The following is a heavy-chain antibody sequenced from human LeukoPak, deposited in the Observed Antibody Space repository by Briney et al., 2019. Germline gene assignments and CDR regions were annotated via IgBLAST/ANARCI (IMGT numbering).Heavy chain of an antibody. J-gene: IGHJ5*02. D-gene: IGHD2-21*02. CDR2: INPNSGGT. V-gene: IGHV1-2*02. Sequence: ASVKVSCKASGYTFTGYYMHWVRQAPGQGLEWMGWINPNSGGTNYAQKFQGRVTMTRDTSTSTVYMELSSLRSEDTAVYYCARVGDSYGYWSRSTYNMKYCGGDCRYKFDPRGQGTLVTVSS. CDR3: ARVGDSYGYWSRSTYNMKYCGGDCRYKFDP. CDR1: GYTFTGYY.